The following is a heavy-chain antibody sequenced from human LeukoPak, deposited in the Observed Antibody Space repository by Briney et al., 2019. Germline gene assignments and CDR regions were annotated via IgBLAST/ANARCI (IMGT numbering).Heavy chain of an antibody. CDR1: GFTFSSYV. Sequence: GGSLRLSCAASGFTFSSYVMSWVRQAPGKGLEWVSSISGSAGSTYYTDSVKGRFAISRGNSKNTLYLQMNSLRDEDTAVYYCAKDQQWLEYFDYWGQGILVTVSS. CDR2: ISGSAGST. CDR3: AKDQQWLEYFDY. J-gene: IGHJ4*02. D-gene: IGHD6-19*01. V-gene: IGHV3-23*01.